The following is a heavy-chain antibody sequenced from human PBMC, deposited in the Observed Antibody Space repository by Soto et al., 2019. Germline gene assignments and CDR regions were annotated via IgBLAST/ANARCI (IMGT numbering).Heavy chain of an antibody. CDR2: IIPILGIA. CDR3: ARGPEAVADWYYFDY. Sequence: SVKVSCKASGGTFSSYTISWVRQAPGQGLEWMGRIIPILGIANYAQKFQGRVTITADKSTSTAYMELSSLRSEDTAVYYCARGPEAVADWYYFDYRAQRTLVTVSS. CDR1: GGTFSSYT. V-gene: IGHV1-69*02. D-gene: IGHD6-19*01. J-gene: IGHJ4*02.